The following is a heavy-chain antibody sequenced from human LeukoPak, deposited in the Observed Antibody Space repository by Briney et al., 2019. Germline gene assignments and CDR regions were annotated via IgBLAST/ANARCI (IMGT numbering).Heavy chain of an antibody. CDR1: GGSISSYY. J-gene: IGHJ5*02. CDR3: ARHARRTNWFDP. Sequence: SETLSLTCTVSGGSISSYYWGWIRQPPGKGLEWIGSIYYSGSTYYNPSLKSRVTISVDTSKNQFSLKLSSVTAADTAVYYCARHARRTNWFDPWGQGTLVTVSS. V-gene: IGHV4-39*01. D-gene: IGHD2-15*01. CDR2: IYYSGST.